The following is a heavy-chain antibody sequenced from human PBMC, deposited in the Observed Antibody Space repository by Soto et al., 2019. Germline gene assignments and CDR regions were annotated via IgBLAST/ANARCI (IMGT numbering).Heavy chain of an antibody. CDR1: GYTFTSYG. Sequence: QVQLVQSGAEVKKPGASLRVSCKASGYTFTSYGINWARQAPGQGLEWIGWVTAYNDERKFAEKFQDRLSMTTDTATTTAFMGLSSLRSDDTHMYYCARFDFWSGYSQDYWGHGTLVTVSS. CDR3: ARFDFWSGYSQDY. V-gene: IGHV1-18*04. J-gene: IGHJ4*01. CDR2: VTAYNDER. D-gene: IGHD3-3*01.